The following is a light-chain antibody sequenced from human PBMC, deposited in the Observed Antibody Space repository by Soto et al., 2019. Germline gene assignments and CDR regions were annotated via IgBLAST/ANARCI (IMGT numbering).Light chain of an antibody. J-gene: IGLJ2*01. V-gene: IGLV2-14*01. Sequence: QSVLTQPASVSGSPGQSITISCTGTSSDVGGYNYVSWYQQHPGKAPKLMIYDVSNRSSGISNRFSGSKSGNTASLTISGLQAEDEADYYCSSYTSSTTLVFGGGTKVTVL. CDR1: SSDVGGYNY. CDR2: DVS. CDR3: SSYTSSTTLV.